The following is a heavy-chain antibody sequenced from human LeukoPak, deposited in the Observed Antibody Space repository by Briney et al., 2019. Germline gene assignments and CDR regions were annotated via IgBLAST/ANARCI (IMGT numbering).Heavy chain of an antibody. CDR1: GGSISSGGYY. J-gene: IGHJ5*02. Sequence: SQTLSLTCTVSGGSISSGGYYWSWIRQHPGKGLEWIGYIYYSGSTYYNPSLKSRVTISVDTSKNQFSLKLSSVTAADTAVYYCARDRRRGQDWFDPWGQGTLVTVSS. CDR3: ARDRRRGQDWFDP. V-gene: IGHV4-31*03. CDR2: IYYSGST.